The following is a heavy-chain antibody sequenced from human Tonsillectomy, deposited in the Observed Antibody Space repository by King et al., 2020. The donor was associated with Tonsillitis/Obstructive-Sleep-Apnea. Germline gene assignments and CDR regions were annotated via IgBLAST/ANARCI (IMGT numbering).Heavy chain of an antibody. D-gene: IGHD3-22*01. CDR3: AKDIGIVVANAEYFQY. CDR2: ISGDGSST. CDR1: GFTFDDYA. Sequence: VQLVESGGGVVQPGGSLRLSCAASGFTFDDYAMHWVRQAPGKGLEWVSLISGDGSSTYYADSVKGRFTISRDNSKNFLYLQMNSLRNEDTALYYCAKDIGIVVANAEYFQYWGQGTLVTVSS. V-gene: IGHV3-43*02. J-gene: IGHJ1*01.